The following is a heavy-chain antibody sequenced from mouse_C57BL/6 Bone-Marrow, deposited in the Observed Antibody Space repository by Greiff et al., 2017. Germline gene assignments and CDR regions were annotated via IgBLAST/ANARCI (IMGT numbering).Heavy chain of an antibody. CDR3: AREGSMASYYFDY. V-gene: IGHV1-69*01. Sequence: QVQLQQPGAELVMPGASVKLSCKASGYTFTSYWMHWVKQRPGQGLEWIGEIDPSDSYTNYNQKFKGKSTFTVDKSSSTAYMQLSSLTSEDSAVYYCAREGSMASYYFDYWGQGTTLTVSS. J-gene: IGHJ2*01. CDR1: GYTFTSYW. CDR2: IDPSDSYT. D-gene: IGHD1-1*02.